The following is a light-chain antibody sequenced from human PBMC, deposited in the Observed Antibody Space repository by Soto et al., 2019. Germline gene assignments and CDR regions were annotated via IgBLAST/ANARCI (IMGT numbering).Light chain of an antibody. CDR1: GRYVGAYNL. V-gene: IGLV2-23*02. CDR2: EVN. CDR3: CSYAGTVAYV. J-gene: IGLJ1*01. Sequence: VLAQAASRSWASWQAITISFAGNGRYVGAYNLVSWYQQHPGKAPKLIICEVNTRPSGISNRFSGSKSGDTASLTISGLQAEDEADYFCCSYAGTVAYVFGTGTKVTVL.